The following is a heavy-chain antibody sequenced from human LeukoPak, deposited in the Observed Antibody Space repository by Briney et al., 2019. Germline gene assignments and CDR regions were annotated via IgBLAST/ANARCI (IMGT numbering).Heavy chain of an antibody. CDR2: IYYSGST. CDR1: GGSISSYY. J-gene: IGHJ4*02. Sequence: PSETLSLTCTVSGGSISSYYLSWIRQPPGKGLEWIGYIYYSGSTNYNPSLKSRVTISVDTSKNQFSLKLSSVTAADTAVYYCARRGYSGYDFDYWGQGTLVTVSS. CDR3: ARRGYSGYDFDY. D-gene: IGHD5-12*01. V-gene: IGHV4-59*08.